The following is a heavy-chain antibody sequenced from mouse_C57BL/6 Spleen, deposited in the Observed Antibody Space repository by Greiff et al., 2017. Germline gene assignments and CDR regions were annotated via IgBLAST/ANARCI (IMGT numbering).Heavy chain of an antibody. D-gene: IGHD1-1*01. V-gene: IGHV1-80*01. J-gene: IGHJ1*03. CDR2: IYPGDGDT. CDR1: GYAFSSYW. CDR3: ARLGTTVGYFDV. Sequence: QVQLQQSGAELVKPGASVKISCKASGYAFSSYWMNWVKQRPGKGLEWIGQIYPGDGDTNYNGKFKGKATLTADKSSSTAYMQLSSLTSEDSAVXFCARLGTTVGYFDVWGTGTTVTVSS.